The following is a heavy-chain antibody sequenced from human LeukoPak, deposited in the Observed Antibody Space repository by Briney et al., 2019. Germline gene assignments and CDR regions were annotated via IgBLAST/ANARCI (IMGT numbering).Heavy chain of an antibody. Sequence: ASVKVSCKTSGYSFSHYGISWVRQAPGQGLEWMGWISAYNGNTNYAQKLQGRVTMTTDTSTSTAYMELRSLRSDDTAVYYCARLLTPAWFDPWGQGTLVTVSS. V-gene: IGHV1-18*01. CDR1: GYSFSHYG. CDR3: ARLLTPAWFDP. J-gene: IGHJ5*02. D-gene: IGHD4-23*01. CDR2: ISAYNGNT.